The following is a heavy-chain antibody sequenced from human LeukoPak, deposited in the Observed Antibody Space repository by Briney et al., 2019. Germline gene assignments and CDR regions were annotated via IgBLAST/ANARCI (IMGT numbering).Heavy chain of an antibody. CDR3: AKSSAGITWFDP. D-gene: IGHD1-1*01. CDR2: TRFDDSYK. CDR1: GFSFSSSG. J-gene: IGHJ5*02. V-gene: IGHV3-30*02. Sequence: PGGSLRLSCAASGFSFSSSGMHWVRRAPGKGPEWVAFTRFDDSYKAYGDSVKGRFTISRDNSKNTLYLQMDSLRSDDTAVYYCAKSSAGITWFDPWGQGTLVTVSS.